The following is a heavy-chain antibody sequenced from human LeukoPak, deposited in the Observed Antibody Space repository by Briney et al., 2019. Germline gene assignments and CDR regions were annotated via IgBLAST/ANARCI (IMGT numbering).Heavy chain of an antibody. V-gene: IGHV3-7*01. CDR3: AGNQRRLDY. D-gene: IGHD1-14*01. Sequence: GGSLKLSCAASGFTFADYDMSWVRQAPGKGLELVANIKQDGSEKYYVDSVKGRFTISRDNAKNSLYLQMNSLRAEDTAVYYCAGNQRRLDYWGQGTLVTVSS. CDR1: GFTFADYD. CDR2: IKQDGSEK. J-gene: IGHJ4*02.